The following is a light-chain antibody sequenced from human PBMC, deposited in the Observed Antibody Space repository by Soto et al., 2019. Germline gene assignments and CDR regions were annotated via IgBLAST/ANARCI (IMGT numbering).Light chain of an antibody. J-gene: IGKJ4*01. CDR3: QQYNSYSVT. V-gene: IGKV1-5*03. CDR2: KAS. Sequence: DIQMTQSPSTLSASVGDRVTITCRASQSISSWLAWYQQKPGKAPKLLIHKASSLESGVPSRFSGSGSGTEFTLTISSLQPDDFATYYCQQYNSYSVTFGGGTKVEIK. CDR1: QSISSW.